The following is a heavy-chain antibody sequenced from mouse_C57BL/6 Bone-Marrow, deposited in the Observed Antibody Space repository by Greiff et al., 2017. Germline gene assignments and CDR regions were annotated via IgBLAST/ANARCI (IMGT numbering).Heavy chain of an antibody. J-gene: IGHJ3*01. V-gene: IGHV1-81*01. CDR1: GYTFTSYG. CDR3: ASPGIYYYGSSPAY. D-gene: IGHD1-1*01. Sequence: QVQLQQSGAELARPGASVKLSCKASGYTFTSYGISWVKQRTGQGLEWIGEIYPRSGNTYYNEKFKGKATLTADKSSSTAYMVLRSLTSEDSAVYFCASPGIYYYGSSPAYWGQGTLVTVSA. CDR2: IYPRSGNT.